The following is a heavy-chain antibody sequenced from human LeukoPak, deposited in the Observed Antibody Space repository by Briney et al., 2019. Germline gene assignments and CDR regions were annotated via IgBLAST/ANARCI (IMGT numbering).Heavy chain of an antibody. D-gene: IGHD3-22*01. CDR3: ARLFYYDSSGPPS. Sequence: KSSETLSLTCTVSGGSISSGSYYWSWIRQPPGKGLEWIGSIYYSGSTYYNPSLKGRITMYVDTSNNQFSLKLTSATATDTAVYYCARLFYYDSSGPPSWGQGTLVTVSS. J-gene: IGHJ5*02. V-gene: IGHV4-39*01. CDR2: IYYSGST. CDR1: GGSISSGSYY.